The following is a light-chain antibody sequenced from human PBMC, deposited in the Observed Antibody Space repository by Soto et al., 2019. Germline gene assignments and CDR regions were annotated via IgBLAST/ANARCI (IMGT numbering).Light chain of an antibody. CDR3: IQPLKTQIK. Sequence: DIVLTQSPLSLSVTPGESASISCRSTQSLLHRNGYNYLDWYVQKPGQPPQLVIFLGSRRPSGVTDRFSGSGSGTDFTLKISTVEAEDVGVYYCIQPLKTQIKIGPGTKVNI. J-gene: IGKJ3*01. CDR2: LGS. CDR1: QSLLHRNGYNY. V-gene: IGKV2-28*01.